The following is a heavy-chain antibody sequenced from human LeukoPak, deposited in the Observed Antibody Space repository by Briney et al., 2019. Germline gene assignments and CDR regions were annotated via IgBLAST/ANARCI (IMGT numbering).Heavy chain of an antibody. J-gene: IGHJ4*02. CDR3: ARGGYSGSYYKFS. CDR2: ISKDGSIT. Sequence: GGALRLSCAASGFTFSSYGLHWVRKAPGKGPEWLSRISKDGSITVYADSTKGRFTVSRDNARSLVYLEVTSLRPEDTAVYYCARGGYSGSYYKFSWGPGTLVTVAS. D-gene: IGHD5-12*01. CDR1: GFTFSSYG. V-gene: IGHV3-74*01.